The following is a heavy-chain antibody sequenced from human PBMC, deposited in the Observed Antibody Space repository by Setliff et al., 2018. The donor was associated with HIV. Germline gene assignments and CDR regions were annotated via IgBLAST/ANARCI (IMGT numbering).Heavy chain of an antibody. CDR1: GYTFISYG. CDR2: ISPYNDIT. Sequence: ASVKVSCKASGYTFISYGINWVRQAPGQGFEWLGWISPYNDITNYAQKFQGRVTMTTDTSTKTASMELRGLTSDDTSVYYCARPRGYFDYWGQGTLVTVSS. V-gene: IGHV1-18*01. J-gene: IGHJ4*02. CDR3: ARPRGYFDY.